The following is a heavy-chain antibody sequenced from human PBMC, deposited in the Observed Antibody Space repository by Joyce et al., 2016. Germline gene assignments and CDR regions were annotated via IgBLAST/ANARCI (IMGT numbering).Heavy chain of an antibody. J-gene: IGHJ4*02. CDR1: VGSFRGYF. CDR2: INHSGST. V-gene: IGHV4-34*01. Sequence: QVQLQQWGAGLLKPSETLSLTCVVHVGSFRGYFGSWVRQPPGKGLEWIGEINHSGSTKYNPSLKSRVTMSEDTSKKQFSLKLSSVTAADTAIYYCARGGGGDIVATTLDYWGQGTLVTVSS. D-gene: IGHD5-12*01. CDR3: ARGGGGDIVATTLDY.